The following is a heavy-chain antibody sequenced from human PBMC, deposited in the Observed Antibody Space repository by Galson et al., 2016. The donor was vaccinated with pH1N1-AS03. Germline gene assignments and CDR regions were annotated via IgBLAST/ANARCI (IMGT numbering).Heavy chain of an antibody. J-gene: IGHJ5*02. CDR3: ARDLGELLGWFDP. Sequence: ETLSLTCTVSGGSISNYYWTWIRQPPGKGLEWIGYIYYSGSTNYNPSLKSRVTISVNTSKNQFSLKLGSVTAADTAVYYCARDLGELLGWFDPWGQGTLVTVSS. D-gene: IGHD1-26*01. V-gene: IGHV4-59*01. CDR1: GGSISNYY. CDR2: IYYSGST.